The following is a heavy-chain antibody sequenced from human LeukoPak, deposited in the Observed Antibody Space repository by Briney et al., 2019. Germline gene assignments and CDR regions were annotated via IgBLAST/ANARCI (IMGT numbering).Heavy chain of an antibody. CDR3: ARGTYSSGRCDVFDV. J-gene: IGHJ3*01. D-gene: IGHD6-19*01. V-gene: IGHV3-30-3*01. CDR1: GFTFSSYA. CDR2: LSADGNAK. Sequence: GGSLRLSCAASGFTFSSYAMSWVRQAPGKGLEWVAALSADGNAKFYADSVKGRFTISRDISRNALFLEMNSLRPQDTAMYFCARGTYSSGRCDVFDVWGQGTLVSVSS.